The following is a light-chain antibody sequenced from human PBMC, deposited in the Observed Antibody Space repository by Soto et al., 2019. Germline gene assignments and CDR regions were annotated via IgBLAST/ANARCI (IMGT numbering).Light chain of an antibody. J-gene: IGKJ5*01. Sequence: EIVLTQSPGTLSLSPGERATLSCRASQSVSNNYLAWYQQKPGQAPRLLIYGASTRAIGIPARFSGSGSGTEFTLTISSLQSEDFAVYYCQQYNNWPPITFGQGTRLEIK. CDR1: QSVSNN. V-gene: IGKV3-15*01. CDR3: QQYNNWPPIT. CDR2: GAS.